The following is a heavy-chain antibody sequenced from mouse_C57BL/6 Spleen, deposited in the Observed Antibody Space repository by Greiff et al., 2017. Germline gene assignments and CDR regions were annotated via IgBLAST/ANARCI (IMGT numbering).Heavy chain of an antibody. J-gene: IGHJ3*01. CDR1: GYAFSSSW. CDR2: IYPGDGAT. Sequence: QVQLQQSGPELVKPGASVKISCKASGYAFSSSWMNWVKQRPGKGLEWIGRIYPGDGATTYNRKFKGKATLTADKSSSTAYMQLSSLTSEDSAVYFCARGRFSFAYWGQGTLVTVSA. CDR3: ARGRFSFAY. V-gene: IGHV1-82*01.